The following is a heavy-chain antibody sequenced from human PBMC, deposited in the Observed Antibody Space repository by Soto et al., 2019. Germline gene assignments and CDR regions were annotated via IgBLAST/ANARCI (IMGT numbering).Heavy chain of an antibody. CDR3: AKDHFGVVIVTSSYYGMDV. V-gene: IGHV3-30*18. CDR2: ISYDGSNK. J-gene: IGHJ6*02. CDR1: GFTFSSYG. D-gene: IGHD3-3*01. Sequence: GGSLRLSCAASGFTFSSYGMHWVRQAPGKGLEWVAVISYDGSNKYYADSVKGRFTISRDNSKNTLYLQMNSLRAEDTAVYYCAKDHFGVVIVTSSYYGMDVWGQGTTVTASS.